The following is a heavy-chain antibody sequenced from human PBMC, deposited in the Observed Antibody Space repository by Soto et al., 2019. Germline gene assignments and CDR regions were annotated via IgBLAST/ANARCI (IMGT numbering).Heavy chain of an antibody. V-gene: IGHV3-33*01. CDR2: IWYDGSNK. D-gene: IGHD3-9*01. CDR3: ARETALLRYFDWLLHSDYYYGMDV. Sequence: GGSLRLSCAASGFTFSSYGMHWVRQAPGKGLEWVAVIWYDGSNKYYADSVKGRFTISRDNSKNTLYLQMNSLRAEDTAVYYCARETALLRYFDWLLHSDYYYGMDVWGQGTTVTVSS. J-gene: IGHJ6*02. CDR1: GFTFSSYG.